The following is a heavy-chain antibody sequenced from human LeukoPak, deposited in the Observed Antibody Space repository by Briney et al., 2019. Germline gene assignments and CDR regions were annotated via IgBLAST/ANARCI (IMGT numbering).Heavy chain of an antibody. D-gene: IGHD2-2*01. CDR2: IKQDGSEK. CDR1: GFTFSSYW. CDR3: ARDQYCISPSCYVYYYYGMDV. V-gene: IGHV3-7*01. Sequence: GGSLRLSCAASGFTFSSYWMSWVRQAPGKGLEWVANIKQDGSEKYYVDSVKGRFTISRDNAKNSLYLQMNSLRAEDTAVYYCARDQYCISPSCYVYYYYGMDVWGKGTTVTVSS. J-gene: IGHJ6*04.